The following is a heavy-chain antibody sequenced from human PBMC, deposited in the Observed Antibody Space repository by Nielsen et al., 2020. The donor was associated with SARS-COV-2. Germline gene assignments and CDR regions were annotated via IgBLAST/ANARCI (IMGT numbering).Heavy chain of an antibody. D-gene: IGHD1-14*01. J-gene: IGHJ6*02. Sequence: SETLSLTCAVHGGSFSGHQWNWIRQSPERGLEWIGDISESGSASFQPSLKGRVTITLDTSKIQFSLKMTSVTAADTAVYYCARGAESTTPHYVHYGLDVWGQGTTVTVSS. V-gene: IGHV4-34*01. CDR1: GGSFSGHQ. CDR2: ISESGSA. CDR3: ARGAESTTPHYVHYGLDV.